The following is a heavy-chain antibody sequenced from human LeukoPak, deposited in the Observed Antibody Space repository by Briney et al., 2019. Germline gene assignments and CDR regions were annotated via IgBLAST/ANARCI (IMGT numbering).Heavy chain of an antibody. D-gene: IGHD3-9*01. V-gene: IGHV1-2*02. CDR3: ARDHSITIAAGFDP. Sequence: ASVTVSCKASGYTFTGYYMHWVRQAPGQGLEWMRWSNPNSGGTNYAQKFQGRVTMTRDTSISTAYMELSRLRSDDTAVYYCARDHSITIAAGFDPWGQGTLVTVSS. CDR2: SNPNSGGT. CDR1: GYTFTGYY. J-gene: IGHJ5*02.